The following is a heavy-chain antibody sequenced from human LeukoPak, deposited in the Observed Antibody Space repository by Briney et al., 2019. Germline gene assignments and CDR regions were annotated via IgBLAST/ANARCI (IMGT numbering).Heavy chain of an antibody. V-gene: IGHV4-39*07. CDR2: IYYSGST. CDR3: ARGRPIYGDSYFDY. Sequence: SETLSLTCTVSGGSINSSDHYWAWIRQPPGKGLEWIGNIYYSGSTYYNPSLKSRVTLSVDTSKNQFSLKMSSVTAADTAVYYCARGRPIYGDSYFDYWGQGTLVTVSS. CDR1: GGSINSSDHY. D-gene: IGHD4-17*01. J-gene: IGHJ4*02.